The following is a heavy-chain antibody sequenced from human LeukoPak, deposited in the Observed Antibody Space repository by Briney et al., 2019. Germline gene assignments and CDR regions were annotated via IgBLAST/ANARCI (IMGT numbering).Heavy chain of an antibody. CDR2: INSDGCEG. D-gene: IGHD6-6*01. V-gene: IGHV3-7*03. Sequence: GGSLRLSCAVSGFTFSGFWMSWSRQAPGKGLEWVASINSDGCEGYYADVVKGRFTISRDNAKNSLYLQINSLRAEDTAVYYCARSSYSSSSSVWGQGTMVTVSS. CDR3: ARSSYSSSSSV. CDR1: GFTFSGFW. J-gene: IGHJ3*01.